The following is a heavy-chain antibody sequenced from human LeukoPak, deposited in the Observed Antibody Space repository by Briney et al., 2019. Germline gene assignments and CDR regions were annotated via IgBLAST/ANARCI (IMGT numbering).Heavy chain of an antibody. D-gene: IGHD3-10*01. J-gene: IGHJ4*02. V-gene: IGHV3-21*01. Sequence: GESLRLSCAASGFSFTTYWMSWVRQAPGKGLEWVSFISSSSSYIYYADSVKGRFTISRDNAKNSLYLQMNSLRAEDTAVYYCARGEYGSGSYHIDYWGQGTLVTVSS. CDR1: GFSFTTYW. CDR2: ISSSSSYI. CDR3: ARGEYGSGSYHIDY.